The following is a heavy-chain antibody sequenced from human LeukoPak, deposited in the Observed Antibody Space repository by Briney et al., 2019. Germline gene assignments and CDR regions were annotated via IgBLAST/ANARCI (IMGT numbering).Heavy chain of an antibody. J-gene: IGHJ6*02. Sequence: GGSLRLSCAASGFTFSSYSMNWVRQAPGKGLEWVSYISSSSTIYYADSVKGRFTISRDNAKNSLYLQMNSLRAEDTAVYYCARDSPVGIYYYYGMDVWGQGTTVTVSS. D-gene: IGHD1-26*01. CDR2: ISSSSTI. V-gene: IGHV3-48*01. CDR1: GFTFSSYS. CDR3: ARDSPVGIYYYYGMDV.